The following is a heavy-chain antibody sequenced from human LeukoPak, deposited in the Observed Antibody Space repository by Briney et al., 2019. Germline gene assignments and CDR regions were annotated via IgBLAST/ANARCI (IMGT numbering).Heavy chain of an antibody. CDR3: ARVLRYCSGGNCYSGGLGYMDV. CDR2: ISRSGSTK. J-gene: IGHJ6*03. D-gene: IGHD2-15*01. Sequence: GGSLRLSCAASGFTFSDYNMRWIRQAPGKGLEWVSSISRSGSTKYYADSVKGRFTISRDDAKNSLFLQMNSLRAEDTAVYYCARVLRYCSGGNCYSGGLGYMDVWGKGTTVTISS. CDR1: GFTFSDYN. V-gene: IGHV3-11*01.